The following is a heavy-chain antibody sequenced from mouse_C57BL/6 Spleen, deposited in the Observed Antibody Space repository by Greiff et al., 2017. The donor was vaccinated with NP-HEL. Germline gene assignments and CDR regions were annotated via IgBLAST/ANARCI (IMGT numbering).Heavy chain of an antibody. V-gene: IGHV1-82*01. Sequence: QVQLKESGPELVKPGASVKISCKASGYAFSSSWMNWVKQRPGKGLEWIGRIYPGDGDTNYNGKFKGKATLTADKSSSTAYMQLSSLTSEDSAVYFCAMPHYYGSSYWYFEVWGTGTTVTVSS. D-gene: IGHD1-1*01. J-gene: IGHJ1*03. CDR1: GYAFSSSW. CDR3: AMPHYYGSSYWYFEV. CDR2: IYPGDGDT.